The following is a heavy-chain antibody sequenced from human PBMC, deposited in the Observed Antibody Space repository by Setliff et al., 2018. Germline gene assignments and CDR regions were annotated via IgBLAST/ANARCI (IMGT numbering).Heavy chain of an antibody. CDR1: GGSINGYY. Sequence: SETLSLTCTVSGGSINGYYWSWIRQPPGEGLEWIGCIYASGSTTYNPSLESRVTISVDTSKNQISLKLRSVTAADTAIYYCAREAFYYDSSGSPFGFWGQGALVTVSS. CDR2: IYASGST. CDR3: AREAFYYDSSGSPFGF. V-gene: IGHV4-4*08. D-gene: IGHD3-22*01. J-gene: IGHJ4*02.